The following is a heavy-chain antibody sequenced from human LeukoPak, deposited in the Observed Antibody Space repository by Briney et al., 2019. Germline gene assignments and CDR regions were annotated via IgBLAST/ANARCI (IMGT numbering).Heavy chain of an antibody. Sequence: PSETLSLTCTVSGGSISGYYWSWIRQSPGKGLEWIGYIYYSGSTNYNPSLKSRVTMSIDTSKNHFCLSVSSVTAADTAVYYCARGVVVSATGKWFDPRGQGTLVTVSS. CDR3: ARGVVVSATGKWFDP. CDR1: GGSISGYY. D-gene: IGHD2-15*01. J-gene: IGHJ5*02. CDR2: IYYSGST. V-gene: IGHV4-59*01.